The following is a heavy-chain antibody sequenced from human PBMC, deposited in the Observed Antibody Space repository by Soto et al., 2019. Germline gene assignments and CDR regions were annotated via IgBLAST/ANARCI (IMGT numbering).Heavy chain of an antibody. CDR3: DRANFYDRSGPTLDY. Sequence: GAPVKVSCKTSGYAFTTYDINWVRQAAGQGLEWVGWMNPKTGNTGYAQKFQGRVIMTSDTSTTTAYMELGSLTSEDTAMYCCDRANFYDRSGPTLDYWGQGTLVTVSS. J-gene: IGHJ4*02. CDR2: MNPKTGNT. V-gene: IGHV1-8*01. CDR1: GYAFTTYD. D-gene: IGHD3-3*01.